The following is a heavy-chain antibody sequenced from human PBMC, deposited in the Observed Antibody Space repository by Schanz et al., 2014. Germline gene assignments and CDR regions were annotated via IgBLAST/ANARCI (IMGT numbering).Heavy chain of an antibody. J-gene: IGHJ6*02. CDR1: GFTFSTFA. D-gene: IGHD3-10*01. V-gene: IGHV3-64*04. CDR3: AKDGPRGSGSYSADGGMDV. Sequence: VQLVESGGDLVQPGGSLRLSCSASGFTFSTFAMHWVRQAPGKGLEYISAISNNGDSTYYADSVKGRFTISRDNSKSTLYLQMNSLRAEDTAVYYCAKDGPRGSGSYSADGGMDVWGQGTSVTVSS. CDR2: ISNNGDST.